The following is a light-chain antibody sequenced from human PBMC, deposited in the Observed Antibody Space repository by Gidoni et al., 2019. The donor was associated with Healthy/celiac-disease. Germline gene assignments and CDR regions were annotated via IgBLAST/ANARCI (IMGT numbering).Light chain of an antibody. V-gene: IGKV4-1*01. CDR1: QSVLYSSNNKNY. Sequence: IVMTQSPDSLAVSLGERATINCKSSQSVLYSSNNKNYLAWYQQKPGQPPKLLIYWASTRESGVPDRFSGSGSGTDFTLTISSLQAEDVAVYYCQQYYSTQGFXXXTRLEIK. CDR3: QQYYSTQG. J-gene: IGKJ5*01. CDR2: WAS.